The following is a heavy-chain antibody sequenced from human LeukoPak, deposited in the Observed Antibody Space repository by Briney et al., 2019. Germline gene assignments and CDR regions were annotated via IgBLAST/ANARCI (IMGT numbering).Heavy chain of an antibody. D-gene: IGHD5-18*01. CDR1: GFTFSSYW. CDR2: IKQDGSEK. V-gene: IGHV3-7*01. Sequence: GGSLRLSCAASGFTFSSYWMSWVRQAPGKGLEWVANIKQDGSEKYYVDSVKGRFTIPRDNAKNSLYLQMNSLRAEDTAVYYCARDLPIDTAMVESNGFDYRGQGTLVTVSS. CDR3: ARDLPIDTAMVESNGFDY. J-gene: IGHJ4*02.